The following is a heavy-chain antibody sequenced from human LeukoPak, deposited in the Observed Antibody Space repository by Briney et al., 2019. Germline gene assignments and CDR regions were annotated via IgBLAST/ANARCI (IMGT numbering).Heavy chain of an antibody. J-gene: IGHJ4*02. Sequence: GASVKVSCKASGYTFTSYDINWVRQAPGQGLEWMGWINPNSGGTNYAQKFQGRVTMTRDTSISTAYMELSRLRSDDTAVYYCARDGTPTQGWLQLLTGSLPLDYWGQGTLVTVSS. V-gene: IGHV1-2*02. CDR3: ARDGTPTQGWLQLLTGSLPLDY. CDR1: GYTFTSYD. CDR2: INPNSGGT. D-gene: IGHD5-12*01.